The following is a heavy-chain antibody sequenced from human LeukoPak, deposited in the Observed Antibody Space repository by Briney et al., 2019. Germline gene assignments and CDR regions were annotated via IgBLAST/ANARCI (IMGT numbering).Heavy chain of an antibody. J-gene: IGHJ4*02. V-gene: IGHV4-34*01. D-gene: IGHD6-19*01. CDR2: INHGGST. Sequence: SETLSLTCAVYGGSFSGYYWSWIRQPPGKGLEWIGEINHGGSTNYNPSLKSRVTISVDTSKNQFSLKLSSVTAADTAVYYCARHSQWLVRVLDYWGQGTLVTVSS. CDR3: ARHSQWLVRVLDY. CDR1: GGSFSGYY.